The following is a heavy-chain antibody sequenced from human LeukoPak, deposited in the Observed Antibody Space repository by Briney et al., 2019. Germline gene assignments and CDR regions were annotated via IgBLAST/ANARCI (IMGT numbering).Heavy chain of an antibody. CDR2: ISSSGGST. CDR3: ARADCSSTSCYAPFDY. V-gene: IGHV3-23*01. CDR1: GFTFSSYA. Sequence: GGSLRLSCAASGFTFSSYAMNWVRQAPGKGLEWVSTISSSGGSTYYADSVKGRFTISRDNSKNTLYLQMNSLRAEDTAVYYCARADCSSTSCYAPFDYWGQGTLVTVSS. D-gene: IGHD2-2*01. J-gene: IGHJ4*02.